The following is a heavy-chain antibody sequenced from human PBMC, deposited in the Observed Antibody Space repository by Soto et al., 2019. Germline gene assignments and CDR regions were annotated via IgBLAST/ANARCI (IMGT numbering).Heavy chain of an antibody. D-gene: IGHD3-22*01. Sequence: ASVKVSCKASGYTFTSYGISWVRQAPGQGLEWMGWISAYNGNTNYAQKLQGRVTMTTDTSTSTAYMELRSLRSDDTAVYYCARGTYYYDSSGYSISYYFDYWGQGTLVTVS. J-gene: IGHJ4*02. CDR3: ARGTYYYDSSGYSISYYFDY. CDR2: ISAYNGNT. CDR1: GYTFTSYG. V-gene: IGHV1-18*01.